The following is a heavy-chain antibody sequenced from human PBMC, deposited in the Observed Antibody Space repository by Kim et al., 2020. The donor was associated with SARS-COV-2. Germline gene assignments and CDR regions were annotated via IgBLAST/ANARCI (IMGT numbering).Heavy chain of an antibody. CDR2: IYYSGST. Sequence: SETLSLTCTVSGGSISSSSYYWGWIRQPPGKGLEWIGSIYYSGSTYYNPSLKSRVTISVDTSKNQFSLKLSSVTAADTAVYYCARRDIGQLWSTPYHYYFDYWGQGTLVTVSS. V-gene: IGHV4-39*01. CDR1: GGSISSSSYY. D-gene: IGHD5-18*01. J-gene: IGHJ4*02. CDR3: ARRDIGQLWSTPYHYYFDY.